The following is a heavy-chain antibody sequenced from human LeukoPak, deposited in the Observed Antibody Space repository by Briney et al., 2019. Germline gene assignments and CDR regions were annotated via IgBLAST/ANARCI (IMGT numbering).Heavy chain of an antibody. Sequence: GGSLRLSCAASGFTFSYYDMHWVRQGADRGLEWVSAVVPSGDTFYPGSVKGRFTISRENAKSSLYLQMNSLRAGDTAVYFCARATFGGMDVWGQGTTVTVSS. CDR3: ARATFGGMDV. V-gene: IGHV3-13*01. CDR1: GFTFSYYD. D-gene: IGHD3-10*01. CDR2: VVPSGDT. J-gene: IGHJ6*02.